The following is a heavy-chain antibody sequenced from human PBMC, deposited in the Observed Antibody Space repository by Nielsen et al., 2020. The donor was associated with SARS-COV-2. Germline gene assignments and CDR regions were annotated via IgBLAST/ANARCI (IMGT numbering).Heavy chain of an antibody. CDR3: AKSSNSDYYYYYGMDV. Sequence: GGSLRLSCATSGFSSDDYGMHWVRQAPGKGLEWVYGIILNSGSRGHADSVRGRFTISRDNAKKSLYLQMNNLRTEDTAVYYCAKSSNSDYYYYYGMDVWGQGTTVTVSS. J-gene: IGHJ6*02. CDR2: IILNSGSR. CDR1: GFSSDDYG. D-gene: IGHD2-2*01. V-gene: IGHV3-9*02.